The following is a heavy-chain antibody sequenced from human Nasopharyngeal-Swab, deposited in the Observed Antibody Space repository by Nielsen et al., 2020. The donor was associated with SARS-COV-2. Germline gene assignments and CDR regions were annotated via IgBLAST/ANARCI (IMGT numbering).Heavy chain of an antibody. CDR1: GFTFDDYA. V-gene: IGHV3-9*01. Sequence: LRLSCAASGFTFDDYAMHWVRQAPGKGLEWVSGISWNSGSIGYADSVKGRFTISRDNAKNSLYLQMNSLRAEDTALYYCARGYSYDFWSGYYAFDIWGQGTMVTVSS. D-gene: IGHD3-3*01. CDR2: ISWNSGSI. J-gene: IGHJ3*02. CDR3: ARGYSYDFWSGYYAFDI.